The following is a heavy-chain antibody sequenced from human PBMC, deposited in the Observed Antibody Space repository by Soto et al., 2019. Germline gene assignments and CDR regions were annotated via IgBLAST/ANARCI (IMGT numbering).Heavy chain of an antibody. Sequence: QVQLVQSGAEVKKPGSSVKVSCKASGGTFSSYAISWVRQAPGQGLEWMGGIIPIFGTANYAQKFQGRVTITADESTSTAYMELSSLRSEVTAVYYCARRGGGGSSPWGWFDPWGQGTLVTVSS. CDR2: IIPIFGTA. CDR1: GGTFSSYA. V-gene: IGHV1-69*01. J-gene: IGHJ5*02. D-gene: IGHD6-13*01. CDR3: ARRGGGGSSPWGWFDP.